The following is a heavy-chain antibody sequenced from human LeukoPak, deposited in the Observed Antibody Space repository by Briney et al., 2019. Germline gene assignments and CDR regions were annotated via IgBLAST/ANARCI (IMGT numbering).Heavy chain of an antibody. D-gene: IGHD3-3*01. CDR2: IYYSGST. V-gene: IGHV4-59*01. J-gene: IGHJ4*02. CDR1: GGSISSYY. Sequence: SETLSLTCTVSGGSISSYYWSWIRQPPGKGLEWIGHIYYSGSTDYNPSLKSRVTISVDTSKNQFSLKLSSVTAADTAVYYCARTYYDFWGGHRYYFDYWGQGTLVTVSS. CDR3: ARTYYDFWGGHRYYFDY.